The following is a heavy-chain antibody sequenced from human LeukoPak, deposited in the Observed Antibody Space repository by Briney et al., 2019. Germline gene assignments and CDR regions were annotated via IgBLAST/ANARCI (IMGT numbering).Heavy chain of an antibody. CDR3: AKDVTIFGVVQAFDI. D-gene: IGHD3-3*01. J-gene: IGHJ3*02. Sequence: GGSLRLSCAASGFTFSSYGMHWVRQAPGKGLEWVAVISYDGSNKYYADSVKGRFTISRDNSKNTLYLQMNSLRAEDTAVYYCAKDVTIFGVVQAFDIWGQGTIVTVSS. CDR1: GFTFSSYG. V-gene: IGHV3-30*18. CDR2: ISYDGSNK.